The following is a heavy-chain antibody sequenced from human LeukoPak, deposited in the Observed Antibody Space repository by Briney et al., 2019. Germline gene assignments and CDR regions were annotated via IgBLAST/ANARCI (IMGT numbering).Heavy chain of an antibody. V-gene: IGHV4-59*01. CDR1: GGSMSGYY. Sequence: PSETLSLTCTVSGGSMSGYYWGWIRQPPGKGLEWIGYIYRSGGTTYNPPVRSRVSISLDTSKNQFPLALRSVTAADTAVYFCARRYASGWSPTFDYWGQGILVTVST. CDR3: ARRYASGWSPTFDY. J-gene: IGHJ4*02. D-gene: IGHD6-19*01. CDR2: IYRSGGT.